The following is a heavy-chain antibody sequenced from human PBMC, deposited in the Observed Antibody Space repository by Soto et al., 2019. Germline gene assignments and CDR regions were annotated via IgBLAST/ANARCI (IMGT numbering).Heavy chain of an antibody. CDR1: GGTFSSYA. CDR3: ARSQVEPTAINYYYYGMDV. CDR2: IIPIFGTA. V-gene: IGHV1-69*01. Sequence: QVQLVQSGAEVNKPGSSVKVSCKASGGTFSSYAISWVRQAPGQGLEWMGGIIPIFGTANYAQKFQGRVTITADESTSTAYMELSSLRSEDTAVYYCARSQVEPTAINYYYYGMDVWGQGTTVTVSS. D-gene: IGHD1-1*01. J-gene: IGHJ6*02.